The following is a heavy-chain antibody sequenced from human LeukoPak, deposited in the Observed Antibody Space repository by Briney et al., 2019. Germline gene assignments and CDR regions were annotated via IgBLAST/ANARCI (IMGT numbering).Heavy chain of an antibody. CDR3: ARHRPFHYYGSGSYYNFFY. CDR2: INHSGST. CDR1: GGSFSGYY. D-gene: IGHD3-10*01. V-gene: IGHV4-34*01. J-gene: IGHJ4*02. Sequence: EASETLSLTCAVYGGSFSGYYWSWIRQPPGKGLEWIGEINHSGSTNYNPSLKSRVTISVDTSKNQFSLKLSSVTAADTAVYYCARHRPFHYYGSGSYYNFFYWGQGTLVTVSS.